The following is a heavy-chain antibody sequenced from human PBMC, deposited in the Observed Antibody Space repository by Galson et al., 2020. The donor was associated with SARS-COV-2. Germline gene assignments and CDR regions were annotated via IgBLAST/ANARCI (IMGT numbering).Heavy chain of an antibody. V-gene: IGHV1-69*10. CDR2: IIPILGIA. D-gene: IGHD2-15*01. Sequence: SVKVSCKASGGTFSSYAISWVRQAPGQGLEWMGGIIPILGIANYAQKFQGRVTITADKSTSTAYMELSSLRSEDTAVYYCARAPPPPQGVVVAAMPGLSAFDIWGQGTMVTVSS. J-gene: IGHJ3*02. CDR1: GGTFSSYA. CDR3: ARAPPPPQGVVVAAMPGLSAFDI.